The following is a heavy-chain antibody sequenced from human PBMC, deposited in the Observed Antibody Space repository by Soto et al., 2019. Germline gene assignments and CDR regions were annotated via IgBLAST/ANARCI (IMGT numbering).Heavy chain of an antibody. Sequence: QLQLQESGPGLVKPSETLSLTCTVSGGSISSSTYHWAWIRQPPGKGLEWIASIYYTGTTYYSPSLKSRVTISVDTSKNHFSLKLSSVTAADTAVYYCSRERESASKHWGQGTLVTVSS. CDR1: GGSISSSTYH. CDR2: IYYTGTT. V-gene: IGHV4-39*02. CDR3: SRERESASKH. J-gene: IGHJ4*02.